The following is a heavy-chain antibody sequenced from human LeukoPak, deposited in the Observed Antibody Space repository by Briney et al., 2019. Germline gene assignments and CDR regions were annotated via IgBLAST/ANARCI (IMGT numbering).Heavy chain of an antibody. J-gene: IGHJ4*02. V-gene: IGHV4-39*01. CDR3: ACQPRYYYDSSGAGY. D-gene: IGHD3-22*01. CDR1: GGSISSSSYY. CDR2: IYYSGST. Sequence: SGTLSLTCTVSGGSISSSSYYWGWIRQPPGKGLEWIGSIYYSGSTYYNPSLKSRVTISVDTSKNQFSLKLSSVTAADTAVYYCACQPRYYYDSSGAGYWGQGTLVAVSS.